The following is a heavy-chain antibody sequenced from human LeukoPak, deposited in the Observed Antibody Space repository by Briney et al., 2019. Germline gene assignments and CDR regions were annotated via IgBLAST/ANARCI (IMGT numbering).Heavy chain of an antibody. CDR1: GFTFSSYS. Sequence: GGSLRLSCAASGFTFSSYSMNWVRQAPGKGLEWVSSISSSSSYIYYADSVKGRFTISRDNTKNTLYLQINSLRADDTAVYYCARGGRDHAFDIWGQGTGVTVSS. J-gene: IGHJ3*02. D-gene: IGHD1-26*01. CDR2: ISSSSSYI. CDR3: ARGGRDHAFDI. V-gene: IGHV3-21*01.